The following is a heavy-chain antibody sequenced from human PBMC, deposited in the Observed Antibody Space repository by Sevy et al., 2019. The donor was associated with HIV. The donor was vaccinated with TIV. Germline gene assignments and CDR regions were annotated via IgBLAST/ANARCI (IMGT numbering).Heavy chain of an antibody. CDR3: AKEDYDHAFDI. D-gene: IGHD3-22*01. CDR2: FDPEDGET. Sequence: ASVKVSCKVAGYTLTKVSMHWVRQAPGKGLEWMGRFDPEDGETIFAQKFQGRVTMTEDTSIDTAYMELSSLRSEDTAVYYCAKEDYDHAFDIWGQGTMVTVSS. V-gene: IGHV1-24*01. CDR1: GYTLTKVS. J-gene: IGHJ3*02.